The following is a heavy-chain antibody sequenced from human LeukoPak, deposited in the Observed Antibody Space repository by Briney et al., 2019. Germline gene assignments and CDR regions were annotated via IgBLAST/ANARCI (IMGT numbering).Heavy chain of an antibody. CDR2: IYSGGST. V-gene: IGHV3-53*01. J-gene: IGHJ4*02. D-gene: IGHD1-1*01. CDR1: GFTVSSNH. CDR3: ARGPAGYN. Sequence: GGSLRLSCAASGFTVSSNHMSWVRQAPGKGLKWVSVIYSGGSTDYADSVKGRFTISRDNLKNTLYLQTNSLRAEDTAVYYCARGPAGYNWGQGTLVTFSS.